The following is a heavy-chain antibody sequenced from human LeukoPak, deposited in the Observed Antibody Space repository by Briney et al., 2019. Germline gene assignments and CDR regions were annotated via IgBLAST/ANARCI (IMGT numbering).Heavy chain of an antibody. D-gene: IGHD3-22*01. CDR2: ISSSGSTI. CDR3: ARGGVWYYYDSSGYYKAFDI. CDR1: GFTFSDYY. Sequence: GGSLRLSCAASGFTFSDYYMSWIRQAPGKGLEWVSYISSSGSTIYYADSVKGRFTISRDNAKNSLYLQMNSLRAEDTAVYYCARGGVWYYYDSSGYYKAFDIWGQGTMVTVSS. J-gene: IGHJ3*02. V-gene: IGHV3-11*04.